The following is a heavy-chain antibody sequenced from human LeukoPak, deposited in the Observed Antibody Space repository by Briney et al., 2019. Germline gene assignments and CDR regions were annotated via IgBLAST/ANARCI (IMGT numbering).Heavy chain of an antibody. CDR1: GFTFSSYT. CDR3: ARGDPGSTWSCFDN. V-gene: IGHV3-48*04. CDR2: IRSSGSSM. D-gene: IGHD6-13*01. Sequence: PGGSLRLSCAASGFTFSSYTMNWVRQAPGRGLEWVAYIRSSGSSMNYADSVKGRFNISRDNAKNSLFLQMNSLRTEDTGVYYCARGDPGSTWSCFDNWGLGTLVTVSP. J-gene: IGHJ4*02.